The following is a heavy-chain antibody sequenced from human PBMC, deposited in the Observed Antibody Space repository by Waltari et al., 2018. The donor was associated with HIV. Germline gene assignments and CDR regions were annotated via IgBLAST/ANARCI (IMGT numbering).Heavy chain of an antibody. J-gene: IGHJ6*02. V-gene: IGHV3-30-3*01. CDR1: GFTFRNYA. CDR3: ARDLSLSDNYFGMDV. CDR2: ISVDGSNK. Sequence: QVHLVESGGGVVQPGKFLRLSCAASGFTFRNYAFHWVRQAPGKGLEWGAVISVDGSNKYYADSVKGRFTISRDNSKNTVYLQMNSLRAEDTAVYYCARDLSLSDNYFGMDVWGHGTTVTVSS.